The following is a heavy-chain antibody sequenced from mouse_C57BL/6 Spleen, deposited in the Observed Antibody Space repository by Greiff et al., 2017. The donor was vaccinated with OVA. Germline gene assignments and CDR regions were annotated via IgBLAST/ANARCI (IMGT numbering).Heavy chain of an antibody. V-gene: IGHV3-6*01. J-gene: IGHJ4*01. CDR1: GYSITSGYY. D-gene: IGHD1-1*01. Sequence: EVQLQESGPGLVKPSQSLSLTCSVTGYSITSGYYWNWIRQFPGNKLEWMGYISYDGSNNYNPSLKNRISITRDTSKNQFFLKLNSVTTEDTATYYCARESYGPYAMDYWGQGTSVTVSS. CDR2: ISYDGSN. CDR3: ARESYGPYAMDY.